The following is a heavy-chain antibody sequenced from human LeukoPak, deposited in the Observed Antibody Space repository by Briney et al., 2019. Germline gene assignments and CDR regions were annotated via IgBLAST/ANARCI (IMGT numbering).Heavy chain of an antibody. CDR3: ARVGAARYYWYYMDV. Sequence: GGSLRLSCAASGFTFSSYWMSWARQAPGKGLEWVANIKQDGSEKYYVDSVKGRFTISRDNARNALYLQINGLRVGDTAVYYCARVGAARYYWYYMDVWGKGTTVTVSS. CDR1: GFTFSSYW. J-gene: IGHJ6*03. D-gene: IGHD2-15*01. V-gene: IGHV3-7*01. CDR2: IKQDGSEK.